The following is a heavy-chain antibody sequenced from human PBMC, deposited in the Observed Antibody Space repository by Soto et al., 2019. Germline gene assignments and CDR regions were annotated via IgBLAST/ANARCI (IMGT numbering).Heavy chain of an antibody. CDR3: ARDDLLWFGELSYYYYYGMDV. D-gene: IGHD3-10*01. CDR2: INAGNGNT. CDR1: GYTFTSYA. J-gene: IGHJ6*02. Sequence: ASVKVSCKASGYTFTSYAMHWVRQAPGQRLEWMGWINAGNGNTKYSQKFQGRVTITRDTSASTAYMELSSLRSEDTAVYYCARDDLLWFGELSYYYYYGMDVWGQGTTVTVSS. V-gene: IGHV1-3*01.